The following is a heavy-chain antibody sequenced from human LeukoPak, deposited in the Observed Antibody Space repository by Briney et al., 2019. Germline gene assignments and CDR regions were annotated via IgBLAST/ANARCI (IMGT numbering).Heavy chain of an antibody. D-gene: IGHD2-15*01. V-gene: IGHV3-23*01. CDR2: ISGSGGST. CDR3: AKVLEYCSGGSCYSFDY. J-gene: IGHJ4*02. Sequence: GGALRLSCTACGFIFSSYAMSWVRQAPGKGLEGVSAISGSGGSTYYADSVKGRFTISRDNSKNTLHLQMNSLRAEDTAVYYCAKVLEYCSGGSCYSFDYWGQGTLVTVSS. CDR1: GFIFSSYA.